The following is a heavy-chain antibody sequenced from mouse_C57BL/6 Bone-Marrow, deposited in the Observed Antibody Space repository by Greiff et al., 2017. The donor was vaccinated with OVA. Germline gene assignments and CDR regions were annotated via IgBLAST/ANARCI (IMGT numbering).Heavy chain of an antibody. CDR1: GFNIKDDY. J-gene: IGHJ1*03. CDR2: IGPENGDT. CDR3: TTLPLYYGSPYWYFDV. V-gene: IGHV14-4*01. D-gene: IGHD1-1*01. Sequence: VQLKQSGAELVRPGASVKLSCTASGFNIKDDYMHWVKQRPEQGLEWIGWIGPENGDTEYASKFQGKATITADTSSNTAYLQLSSLTSEDTAVYYCTTLPLYYGSPYWYFDVWGTGTTVTVSS.